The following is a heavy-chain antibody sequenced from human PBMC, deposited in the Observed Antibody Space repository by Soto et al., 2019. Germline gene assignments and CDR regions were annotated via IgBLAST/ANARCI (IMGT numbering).Heavy chain of an antibody. CDR3: AREALWFGELSRYYFDY. J-gene: IGHJ4*02. CDR1: GVTFISYA. Sequence: GGSLRHSCAASGVTFISYAMSWVRQATGKGLEWVSAISGSGGSTYYADSVKGRFTISRDNAKNSLYLQMNSLRAEDTAVYYCAREALWFGELSRYYFDYWGQGTLVTVSS. CDR2: ISGSGGST. V-gene: IGHV3-23*01. D-gene: IGHD3-10*01.